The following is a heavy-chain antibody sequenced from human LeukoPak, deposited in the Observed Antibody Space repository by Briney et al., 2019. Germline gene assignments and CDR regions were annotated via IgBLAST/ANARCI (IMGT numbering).Heavy chain of an antibody. Sequence: PGGSLRLSCAASGFAFNNYSMNWVRQAPGMGLEWVSSTSSRSTYIFYADSVKGRFTISRDNAKNSLYLQMSSLRAEDTGVYYCARLKSLDHWGQGTLVTVSS. CDR3: ARLKSLDH. CDR2: TSSRSTYI. V-gene: IGHV3-21*01. J-gene: IGHJ4*02. CDR1: GFAFNNYS.